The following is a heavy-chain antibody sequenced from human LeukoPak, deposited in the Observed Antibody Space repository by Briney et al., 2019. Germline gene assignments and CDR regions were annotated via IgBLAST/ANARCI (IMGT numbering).Heavy chain of an antibody. V-gene: IGHV3-23*01. CDR3: AKDGPASWGYFDY. Sequence: PGGSLRLSCAASAFRFSNYAMNWVRQAPGKGLEWVSTISSSGSSTYYADSVRGRFTISRDNSKNTLYLQMNSLRAEDTAAYYCAKDGPASWGYFDYWGQGTLVTVSS. J-gene: IGHJ4*02. CDR2: ISSSGSST. CDR1: AFRFSNYA. D-gene: IGHD7-27*01.